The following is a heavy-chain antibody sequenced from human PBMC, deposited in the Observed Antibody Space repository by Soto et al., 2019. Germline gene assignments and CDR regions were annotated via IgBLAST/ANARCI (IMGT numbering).Heavy chain of an antibody. CDR3: ARGGYCSDDDCLYDFHS. D-gene: IGHD2-15*01. CDR1: GDTFTSYD. V-gene: IGHV1-8*01. J-gene: IGHJ4*02. CDR2: MNPSTGNT. Sequence: QVQLVQSGAEVKKPGASVKVSCKASGDTFTSYDINWVRQATGQGLEWMGRMNPSTGNTDYARKFQGRVTMTRNTSISTAYMDLSSLRFEDTAVYSCARGGYCSDDDCLYDFHSWGQGTLVTVSS.